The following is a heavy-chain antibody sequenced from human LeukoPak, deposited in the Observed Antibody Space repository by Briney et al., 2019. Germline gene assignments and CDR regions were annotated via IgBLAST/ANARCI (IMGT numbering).Heavy chain of an antibody. Sequence: GASVKVSCKASGYTFTGYYIHWVRQAPGQGLEWMGWINPNSGGTNYAQKFQGRVTMTRDTSISTAYMELSRLRSDDTAVYYCARAKYSSSWYLNWFDPWGQGTLVTVSS. J-gene: IGHJ5*02. CDR3: ARAKYSSSWYLNWFDP. CDR1: GYTFTGYY. D-gene: IGHD6-13*01. CDR2: INPNSGGT. V-gene: IGHV1-2*02.